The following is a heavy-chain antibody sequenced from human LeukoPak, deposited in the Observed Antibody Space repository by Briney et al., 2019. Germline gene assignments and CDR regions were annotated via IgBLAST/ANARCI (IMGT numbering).Heavy chain of an antibody. CDR2: INPNSGGT. CDR1: GYTFNGYY. V-gene: IGHV1-2*02. CDR3: ARDRLVAPFDY. J-gene: IGHJ4*02. Sequence: EASVKVCCKASGYTFNGYYIHWVRQAPGQGLEWMGWINPNSGGTNYAQKFQGRVTMTRDTSISTAYMELSRLRSDDTAVYYCARDRLVAPFDYWGQGTLVTVSS.